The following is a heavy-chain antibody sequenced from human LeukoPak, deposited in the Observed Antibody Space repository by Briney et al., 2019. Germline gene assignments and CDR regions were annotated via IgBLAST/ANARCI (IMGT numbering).Heavy chain of an antibody. J-gene: IGHJ4*02. CDR2: IRYDGSNK. D-gene: IGHD6-6*01. CDR3: AKGRQVVRTCFDY. V-gene: IGHV3-30*02. CDR1: GFTFISYG. Sequence: GGSLRLSCAASGFTFISYGMHWVRQAPGKGLEWVAFIRYDGSNKYYADSAKGRFTISRDNSKNTLYLHMKSLRAEDTAVYYCAKGRQVVRTCFDYWGQGTLVTVSS.